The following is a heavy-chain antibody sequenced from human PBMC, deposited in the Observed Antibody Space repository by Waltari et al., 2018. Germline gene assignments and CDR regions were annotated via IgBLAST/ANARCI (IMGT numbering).Heavy chain of an antibody. V-gene: IGHV4-34*01. CDR1: GGSFSGYY. CDR2: INRSGST. CDR3: ARGFLSSGWSNNWFDP. D-gene: IGHD6-19*01. Sequence: QVQLQQWGAGLLKPSETLSLTCAVSGGSFSGYYWSWIRQPPGKGLEWIGEINRSGSTNYSPSLKSRVTISLDTSKNQFSLKLSSVTAADTAVYYCARGFLSSGWSNNWFDPWGQGTLVTVSS. J-gene: IGHJ5*02.